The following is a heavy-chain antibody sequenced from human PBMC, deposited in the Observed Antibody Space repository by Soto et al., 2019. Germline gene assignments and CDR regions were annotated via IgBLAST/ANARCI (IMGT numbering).Heavy chain of an antibody. Sequence: QVQLQQSGPGLVKPSQTLSLTCTVSGGSISSDYYHWTWIRQSPGKGLEWIGYIHHSGSILYNPSMKSRVTISVETSKNQYSLPLSSVTAADTAVYFCAREDDGGDSLDVWGQGTTVTVSS. CDR3: AREDDGGDSLDV. CDR2: IHHSGSI. CDR1: GGSISSDYYH. J-gene: IGHJ6*02. D-gene: IGHD2-21*02. V-gene: IGHV4-30-4*08.